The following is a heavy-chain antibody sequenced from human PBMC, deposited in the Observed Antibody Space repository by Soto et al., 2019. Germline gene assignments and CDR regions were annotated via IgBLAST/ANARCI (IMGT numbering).Heavy chain of an antibody. CDR2: IIPIFGTA. V-gene: IGHV1-69*12. CDR3: AREGDGYKDRSPFYFDY. D-gene: IGHD5-12*01. CDR1: GGTFSSYA. Sequence: QVQLVQSGAEVKKPGSSVKVSCKASGGTFSSYAISWVRQAPGQGLEWMGGIIPIFGTANYAQKFQGRVTITADESTSTAYMELSSLRSEDTAVYYCAREGDGYKDRSPFYFDYWGQGTLVTVSS. J-gene: IGHJ4*02.